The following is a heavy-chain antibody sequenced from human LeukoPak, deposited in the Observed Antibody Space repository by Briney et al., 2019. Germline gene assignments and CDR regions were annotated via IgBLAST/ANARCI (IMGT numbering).Heavy chain of an antibody. Sequence: GASEKVSCKASGYTFTSYGISWVRQAPGQGLEWMGWISAYNGNTNYAQKLQGRVTMTTDTSTSTAYMELRSLRSDDTAVYYCARDLGAYYDFWSGPLIFDYWGQGTLVTVSS. V-gene: IGHV1-18*01. CDR2: ISAYNGNT. CDR3: ARDLGAYYDFWSGPLIFDY. CDR1: GYTFTSYG. D-gene: IGHD3-3*01. J-gene: IGHJ4*02.